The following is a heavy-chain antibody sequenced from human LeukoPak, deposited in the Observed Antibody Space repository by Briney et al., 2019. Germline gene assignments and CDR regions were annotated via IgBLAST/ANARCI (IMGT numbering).Heavy chain of an antibody. V-gene: IGHV3-33*08. J-gene: IGHJ4*02. CDR3: ATTGIAVAGTGAYYFDY. Sequence: GGSLRLSCVASGFTLSSHNINWVRQAPGKGLEWVAVIWYDGSNKYYADSVKGRFTISRDNSKNTLYLQMNSLRAEDTAVYYCATTGIAVAGTGAYYFDYWGQGTLVTVSS. D-gene: IGHD6-19*01. CDR1: GFTLSSHN. CDR2: IWYDGSNK.